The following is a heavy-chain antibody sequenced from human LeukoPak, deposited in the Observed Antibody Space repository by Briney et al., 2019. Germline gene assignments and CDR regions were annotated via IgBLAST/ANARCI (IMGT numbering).Heavy chain of an antibody. V-gene: IGHV4-4*08. Sequence: SETLSLTCTVSGGSITGYHWSWIRQPPGKRLEWIGYIYSNEATEYKPSLKSRVTISADTSKNQFSLRLTSVTAADTAIYYCARRNDFHIWGQGTMVTVSS. CDR2: IYSNEAT. J-gene: IGHJ3*02. CDR3: ARRNDFHI. CDR1: GGSITGYH.